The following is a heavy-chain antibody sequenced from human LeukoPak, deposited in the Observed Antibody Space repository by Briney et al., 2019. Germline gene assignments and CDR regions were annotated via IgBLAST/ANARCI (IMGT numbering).Heavy chain of an antibody. D-gene: IGHD3-10*01. CDR1: GFTFSTYS. CDR2: ISGTSSLI. Sequence: GGSLRLSCAASGFTFSTYSMNWVRQAPGKGLEWVSYISGTSSLIYYADSVKGRFTISRDNAKNSLYLQMNSLRAEDTAVYYCARQLGNYFDYWGQGTLVTVSS. J-gene: IGHJ4*02. V-gene: IGHV3-48*01. CDR3: ARQLGNYFDY.